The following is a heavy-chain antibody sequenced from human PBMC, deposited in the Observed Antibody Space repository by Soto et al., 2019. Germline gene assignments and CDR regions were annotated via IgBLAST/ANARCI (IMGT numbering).Heavy chain of an antibody. J-gene: IGHJ4*02. CDR2: ISYDGSNK. CDR1: GFTFSSYG. V-gene: IGHV3-30*18. D-gene: IGHD3-22*01. Sequence: PGGSLRLSCAASGFTFSSYGMHWVRQAPGKGLEWVAVISYDGSNKYYADSVKGRFTISRDNSKNTLYLQMNSLRAEDTAVYYCAKDRGIYDSSGYPTYYFDYWGQGTLVTVSS. CDR3: AKDRGIYDSSGYPTYYFDY.